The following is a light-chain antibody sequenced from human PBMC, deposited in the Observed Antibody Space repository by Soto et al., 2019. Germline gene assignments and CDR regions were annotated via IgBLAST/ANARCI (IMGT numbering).Light chain of an antibody. CDR1: QSVSSN. J-gene: IGKJ2*01. CDR2: GVS. CDR3: QKYNNSDT. Sequence: EIVMTQSPATLSVSPGDRATLSCRASQSVSSNLAWYQQHPGQAPRLLIYGVSTRATGIPARFSGSGFGIEFTLTLSSMESEDFAVYYCQKYNNSDTFGQGTKLDIK. V-gene: IGKV3-15*01.